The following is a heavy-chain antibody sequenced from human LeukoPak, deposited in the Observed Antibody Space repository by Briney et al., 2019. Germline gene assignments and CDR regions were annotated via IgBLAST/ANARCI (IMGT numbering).Heavy chain of an antibody. D-gene: IGHD6-13*01. V-gene: IGHV4-31*03. Sequence: SETLSLTCTVSGGSISSGGYYWRWIRQHPGKGLEWIGYIYYSGSTYYNPSLKSRVTISVDTSKNQFSLKLSSVTAADTAVYYCARSGRGDSSLSYYFDYWGQGTLVTVSP. CDR2: IYYSGST. CDR3: ARSGRGDSSLSYYFDY. J-gene: IGHJ4*02. CDR1: GGSISSGGYY.